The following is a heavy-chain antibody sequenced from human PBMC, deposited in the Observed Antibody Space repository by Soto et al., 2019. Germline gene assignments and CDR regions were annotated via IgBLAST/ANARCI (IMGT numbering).Heavy chain of an antibody. J-gene: IGHJ5*02. Sequence: SETLSLTCTVSGASISSGDYYWSWIRQPPGKGLEWIGYIYYRGRTFYIPSLKSRVTISIDTSKNQFSLKLTSVTAADSAVYYCARSYDSSGYNWFDPWGQGTRVTVSS. D-gene: IGHD3-22*01. CDR1: GASISSGDYY. CDR3: ARSYDSSGYNWFDP. CDR2: IYYRGRT. V-gene: IGHV4-30-4*01.